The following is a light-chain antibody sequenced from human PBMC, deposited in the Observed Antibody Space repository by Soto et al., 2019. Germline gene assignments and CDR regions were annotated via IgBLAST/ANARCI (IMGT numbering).Light chain of an antibody. Sequence: QSALTQPASVSGSPGQSITISCTGTSSDVGGYNYVSWYQQHPGKAPKLMIYDVSNRPSGVSNRFSGSKSGNTASLTISGLQAEDEADEYCRSYTSSSTLYVCGTGTKLTVL. CDR2: DVS. V-gene: IGLV2-14*01. CDR1: SSDVGGYNY. J-gene: IGLJ1*01. CDR3: RSYTSSSTLYV.